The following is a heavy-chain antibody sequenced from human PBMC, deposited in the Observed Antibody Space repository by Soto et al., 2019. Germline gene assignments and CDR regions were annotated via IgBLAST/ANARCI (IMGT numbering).Heavy chain of an antibody. CDR3: ASSQSGYDYVAFDI. D-gene: IGHD5-12*01. Sequence: GGSLRLSCAASGFTFSSYGMXWVRQAPGKGLEWVAVIWYDGSNKYYADSVKGRFTISRDNSKNTLYLQMNSLRAEDTAVYYCASSQSGYDYVAFDIWGQGTMVTVSS. J-gene: IGHJ3*02. CDR1: GFTFSSYG. V-gene: IGHV3-33*01. CDR2: IWYDGSNK.